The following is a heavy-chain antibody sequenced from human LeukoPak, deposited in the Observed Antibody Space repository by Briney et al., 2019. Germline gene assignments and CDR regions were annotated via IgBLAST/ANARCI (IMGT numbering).Heavy chain of an antibody. Sequence: PGGSLRLSCAASGFTVTSNYMSWVRQAPGKGLEWVSLIYNDGSRTYYADSVRGRFTISRDTSEGTVYLQMDSLRPEDTAVYYSATDGYHYFDYWGQGTLVTVSS. J-gene: IGHJ4*02. CDR3: ATDGYHYFDY. D-gene: IGHD5-12*01. V-gene: IGHV3-53*01. CDR2: IYNDGSRT. CDR1: GFTVTSNY.